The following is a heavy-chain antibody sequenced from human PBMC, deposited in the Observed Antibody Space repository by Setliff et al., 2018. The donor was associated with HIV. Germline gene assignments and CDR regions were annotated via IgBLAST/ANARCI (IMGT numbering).Heavy chain of an antibody. CDR2: IYPADSNT. CDR3: ARRPYYDSWSGHQALDI. V-gene: IGHV5-51*01. D-gene: IGHD3-3*01. CDR1: GYSFSSYW. J-gene: IGHJ3*02. Sequence: PGESLKISCKGSGYSFSSYWIGWVRQMPGKGLEWMGIIYPADSNTRYSPSFQGQVTISAGKSISTAYLQWSSLKASDTAMYYCARRPYYDSWSGHQALDIWGQGTMVTVSS.